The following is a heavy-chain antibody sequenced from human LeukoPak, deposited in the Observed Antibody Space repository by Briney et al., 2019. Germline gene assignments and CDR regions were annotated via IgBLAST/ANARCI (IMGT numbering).Heavy chain of an antibody. D-gene: IGHD6-13*01. CDR3: ARDRSIPAAGDTY. J-gene: IGHJ4*02. CDR1: GFTFSDYW. CDR2: ANRDGSST. Sequence: GGSLRLSCAASGFTFSDYWMHWVRKAPGKGLVWVSRANRDGSSTSYADSVKGRFTISRDNAKNTLSLQMNSLRAEDTAVYYCARDRSIPAAGDTYWGQGTLVTVSS. V-gene: IGHV3-74*01.